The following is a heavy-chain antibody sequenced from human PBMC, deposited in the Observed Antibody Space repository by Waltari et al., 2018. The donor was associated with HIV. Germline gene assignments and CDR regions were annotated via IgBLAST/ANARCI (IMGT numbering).Heavy chain of an antibody. D-gene: IGHD3-3*01. Sequence: EVQLVESGGGLVQPGGSLRLSCAASGFPLRSYSMNWVRQAPGKGLEWVSYISSSSSTIYYADSVKGRFTISRDNAKNSLYLQMNSLRDEDTAVYYCARDPASYYDFAYWGQGTLVTVSS. CDR2: ISSSSSTI. CDR3: ARDPASYYDFAY. V-gene: IGHV3-48*02. J-gene: IGHJ4*02. CDR1: GFPLRSYS.